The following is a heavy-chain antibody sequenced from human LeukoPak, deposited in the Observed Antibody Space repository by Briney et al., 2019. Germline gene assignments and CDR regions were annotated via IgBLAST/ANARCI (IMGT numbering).Heavy chain of an antibody. CDR3: ATYYYDSGGFHFHH. CDR1: GFAFSSYW. J-gene: IGHJ1*01. D-gene: IGHD3-22*01. V-gene: IGHV3-64*01. Sequence: PGGSLRLSCAASGFAFSSYWMHWVRQAPGKGLEYVSAISSNGGRTYYANSVKGRFTISRDNSRNTLYLQMGSLRAEDMAVYYCATYYYDSGGFHFHHWGQGTLVTVSS. CDR2: ISSNGGRT.